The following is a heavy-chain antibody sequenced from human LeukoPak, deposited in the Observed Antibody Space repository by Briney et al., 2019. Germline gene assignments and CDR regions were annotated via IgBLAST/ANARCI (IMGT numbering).Heavy chain of an antibody. CDR2: ISGGGGGT. J-gene: IGHJ3*02. CDR3: ARDRRAGAADAFDI. CDR1: GFTFSSYA. D-gene: IGHD1-26*01. V-gene: IGHV3-23*01. Sequence: GGSLRLSCAASGFTFSSYAMTWVRQAPGKGLEWVSVISGGGGGTYYADSVKGRFTISRDNSKNTLYLQMNSLRAEDTAVYYCARDRRAGAADAFDIWGQGTMVTVSS.